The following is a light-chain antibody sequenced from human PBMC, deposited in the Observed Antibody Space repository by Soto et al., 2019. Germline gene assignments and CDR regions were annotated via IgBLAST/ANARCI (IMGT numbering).Light chain of an antibody. Sequence: EIVLTQSPATLSVSPGERATLSCRASQSVITNLAWYQQKSGQAPRLLIFGASTRATGVPARFSGSGSGTEFALTINSLQSEDFVVYYCQQYNNRPSTFGQGTTVDIK. CDR1: QSVITN. J-gene: IGKJ1*01. CDR2: GAS. V-gene: IGKV3-15*01. CDR3: QQYNNRPST.